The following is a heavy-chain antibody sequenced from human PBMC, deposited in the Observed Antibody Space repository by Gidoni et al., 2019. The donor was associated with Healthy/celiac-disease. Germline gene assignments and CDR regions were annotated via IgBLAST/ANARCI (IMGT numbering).Heavy chain of an antibody. D-gene: IGHD4-4*01. CDR1: GGSFSGYY. Sequence: QVQLQQWGAGLLKPSETLSLTCSVYGGSFSGYYWSWIRQPPGTGLEWIGEINHSGSTNYNPSLKSRVAISVDTSKNQFSLKLSSVTAADTAVYYCARGLTPHSNYGGMDVWGQGTTVTVSS. CDR3: ARGLTPHSNYGGMDV. CDR2: INHSGST. V-gene: IGHV4-34*01. J-gene: IGHJ6*02.